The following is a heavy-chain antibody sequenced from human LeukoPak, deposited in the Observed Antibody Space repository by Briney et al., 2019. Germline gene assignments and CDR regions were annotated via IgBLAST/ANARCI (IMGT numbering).Heavy chain of an antibody. CDR3: ARVGSIAAAGTPDY. V-gene: IGHV3-11*06. J-gene: IGHJ4*02. CDR2: ISGSGSDT. D-gene: IGHD6-13*01. CDR1: GFIFSDYY. Sequence: GGSLRLSCAASGFIFSDYYMTWIRQAPGKGLEWLSYISGSGSDTNYADSVKGRFTTSRDNAKNSLYLQMNSLRAEDTAVYYCARVGSIAAAGTPDYWGQGTLVTVSS.